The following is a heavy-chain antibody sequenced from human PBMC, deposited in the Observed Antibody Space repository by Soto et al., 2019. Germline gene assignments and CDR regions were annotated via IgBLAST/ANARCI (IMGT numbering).Heavy chain of an antibody. CDR2: IDPSDSYT. J-gene: IGHJ5*02. V-gene: IGHV5-10-1*01. Sequence: GESLKISGKGSGYSFTSYWISWVRQMPGKGLEWMGRIDPSDSYTNYSPSFQGHVTISADKSISTAYLQWSSLKASDTAMYYCARHWAGGNNWFDPWGQGTLVTVSS. CDR3: ARHWAGGNNWFDP. D-gene: IGHD2-15*01. CDR1: GYSFTSYW.